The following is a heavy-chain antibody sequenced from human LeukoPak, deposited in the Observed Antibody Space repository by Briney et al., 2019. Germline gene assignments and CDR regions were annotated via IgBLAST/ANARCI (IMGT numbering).Heavy chain of an antibody. CDR1: GFTFSSSW. J-gene: IGHJ6*02. V-gene: IGHV3-53*01. Sequence: PGGSLRLSCAASGFTFSSSWMYWVRQAPGKRLEWVSLIYSDGTTYYADSVKGRFTISRDNSKNTLYLQMDSLRAEDTAVYYCAREGTTLWYGMDVWGQGTTVIVSS. D-gene: IGHD1-1*01. CDR2: IYSDGTT. CDR3: AREGTTLWYGMDV.